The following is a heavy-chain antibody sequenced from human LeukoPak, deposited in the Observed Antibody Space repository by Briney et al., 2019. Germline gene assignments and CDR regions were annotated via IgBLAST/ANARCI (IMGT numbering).Heavy chain of an antibody. CDR3: TREDYGDASIDY. V-gene: IGHV4-39*07. CDR1: GGSISSGGYY. J-gene: IGHJ4*02. CDR2: IYYSGST. D-gene: IGHD4-17*01. Sequence: SETLSLTCTVSGGSISSGGYYWDWIRQPPGKGLEWIGSIYYSGSTYYNPSLKSRVTMAVDTSKNQFSLRLTSVTAADTALYFCTREDYGDASIDYWGQGTLVTVSS.